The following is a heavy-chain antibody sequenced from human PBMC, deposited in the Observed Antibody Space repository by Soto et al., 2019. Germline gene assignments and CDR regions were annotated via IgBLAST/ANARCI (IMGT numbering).Heavy chain of an antibody. CDR2: IYRTGSI. D-gene: IGHD1-7*01. V-gene: IGHV4-4*02. J-gene: IGHJ4*02. Sequence: SDTLSLTCAVSGGSFTSNNWWTWVRQPPGQGLEWIGEIYRTGSINYNPSLKSRVTISLDKSENQFSLKVTSLTAADTAVYYCASRDPGTSVDYWGQGTLVTVSS. CDR1: GGSFTSNNW. CDR3: ASRDPGTSVDY.